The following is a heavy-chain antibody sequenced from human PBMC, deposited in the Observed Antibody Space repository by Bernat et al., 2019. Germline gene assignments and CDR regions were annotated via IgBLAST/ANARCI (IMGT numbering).Heavy chain of an antibody. Sequence: EVQLVESGGGLVQPGGALRLACAASGFTFSSYGMSWVRQAPGKGLEWVANIKQDGSEEYYVDSVKGRFTISRDNAKSSLFLQMNSLRAEDTAVYYCARKRTGSPSGYSDYWGQGSLVTVAS. CDR1: GFTFSSYG. D-gene: IGHD3-10*01. CDR2: IKQDGSEE. J-gene: IGHJ4*02. V-gene: IGHV3-7*03. CDR3: ARKRTGSPSGYSDY.